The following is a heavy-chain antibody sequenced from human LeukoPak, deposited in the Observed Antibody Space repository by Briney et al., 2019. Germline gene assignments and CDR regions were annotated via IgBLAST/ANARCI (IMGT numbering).Heavy chain of an antibody. J-gene: IGHJ3*02. CDR1: GFTFSSYS. V-gene: IGHV3-21*01. Sequence: PGGSLRLSCAASGFTFSSYSMNWVRQAPGKGLEWVSSISSSSSYIYYADSVKGRFTISRDNAKNSLYLQMNSLRAEDTAVYYCARGKGQWLVRYAFDIWGQGTMVTVSS. CDR3: ARGKGQWLVRYAFDI. CDR2: ISSSSSYI. D-gene: IGHD6-19*01.